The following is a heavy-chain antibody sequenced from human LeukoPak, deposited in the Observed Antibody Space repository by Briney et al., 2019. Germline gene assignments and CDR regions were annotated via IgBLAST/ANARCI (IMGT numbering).Heavy chain of an antibody. CDR2: ISYDGSNK. Sequence: GGSLRLSCAASGFTFSSYAMHWVRQAPGKGLEWVAVISYDGSNKYYADSVKGRFTISRDNSKNTLYLQMNSLRAVDTAVYYCARDRDSRGYYYPYWGQGTLVTVSS. CDR3: ARDRDSRGYYYPY. CDR1: GFTFSSYA. J-gene: IGHJ4*02. D-gene: IGHD3-22*01. V-gene: IGHV3-30-3*01.